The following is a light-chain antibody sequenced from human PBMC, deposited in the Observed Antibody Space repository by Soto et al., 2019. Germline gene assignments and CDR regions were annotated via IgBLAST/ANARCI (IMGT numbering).Light chain of an antibody. J-gene: IGLJ3*02. CDR1: SGHSSYI. CDR3: ETWDSNFNRV. CDR2: LEGRGSY. V-gene: IGLV4-60*02. Sequence: VLTQSSSASASLGSSVKLTCTLSSGHSSYIIAWHQQQPGKAPRYLMKLEGRGSYNKGSGVPDRFSGSSSGADRYLTISNLQFEDEADYYCETWDSNFNRVFGGGTKLTVL.